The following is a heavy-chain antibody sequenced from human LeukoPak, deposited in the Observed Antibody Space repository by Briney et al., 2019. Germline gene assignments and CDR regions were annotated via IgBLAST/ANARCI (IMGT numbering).Heavy chain of an antibody. CDR3: ARRDSLATAGPRNFDY. CDR1: GFTFSSYS. D-gene: IGHD6-13*01. V-gene: IGHV3-21*01. CDR2: ISSSSSYI. Sequence: NPGGSLRLSCAASGFTFSSYSMNWVRQAPGKWLEWVSSISSSSSYIYYADSVKGRFTISRDNAKNSLYLQMNSLRAEDTAVYYCARRDSLATAGPRNFDYWGQGTLVTVSS. J-gene: IGHJ4*02.